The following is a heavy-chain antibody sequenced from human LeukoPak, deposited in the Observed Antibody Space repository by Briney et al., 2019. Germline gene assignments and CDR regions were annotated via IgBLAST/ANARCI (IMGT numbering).Heavy chain of an antibody. V-gene: IGHV3-23*01. J-gene: IGHJ4*02. CDR2: ISGSETGT. CDR3: AKYGSQTSPFYLDY. D-gene: IGHD3-10*01. Sequence: GGPLRLSCAASGFTFSNYAMSWVRQAPGKGLEWVSSISGSETGTYYAGSVKGRFAISRDNSRHTLYLQMNSLRAEDTALYFCAKYGSQTSPFYLDYWGQGTLVTVSP. CDR1: GFTFSNYA.